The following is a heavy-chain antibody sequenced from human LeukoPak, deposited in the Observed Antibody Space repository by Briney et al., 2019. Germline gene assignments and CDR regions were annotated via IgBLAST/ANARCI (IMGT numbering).Heavy chain of an antibody. Sequence: ASVKVSCKASGGTFSSYAISWVRQAPGQGLEWMGRIIPILGIANYALKFQGRVTITADKSTSTAYMELSSLRSEDTAVYYCARDGEVVAATAYYFDYWGQGTLVTVSS. V-gene: IGHV1-69*04. CDR3: ARDGEVVAATAYYFDY. CDR1: GGTFSSYA. J-gene: IGHJ4*02. D-gene: IGHD2-15*01. CDR2: IIPILGIA.